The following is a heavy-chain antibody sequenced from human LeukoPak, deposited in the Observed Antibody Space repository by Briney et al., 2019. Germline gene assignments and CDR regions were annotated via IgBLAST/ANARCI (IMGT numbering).Heavy chain of an antibody. CDR2: INHSGST. Sequence: PSETLSLTCAVYGGSFSGYYWSWIRQPPGKGLEWIGEINHSGSTNYNPSLKSRVTISVDTSKNQFSLKLSSVTAADTAVYYCARGLLPQLELDICWYFDLWGRGTLVTVSS. J-gene: IGHJ2*01. V-gene: IGHV4-34*01. CDR1: GGSFSGYY. D-gene: IGHD1-1*01. CDR3: ARGLLPQLELDICWYFDL.